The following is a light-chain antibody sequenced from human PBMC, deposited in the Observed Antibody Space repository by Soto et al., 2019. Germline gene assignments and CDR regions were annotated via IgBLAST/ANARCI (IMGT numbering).Light chain of an antibody. J-gene: IGKJ5*01. Sequence: ILMTQSPVTLSVPPGDSATLSCRASQSIGSNLAWYQQKPGQAPRLLIYAGSTRVTGLPGRLSGRGSGTEFTLTISGLQSEDFAIYYCQHYTNWPPITFGQGTRLEIK. V-gene: IGKV3-15*01. CDR1: QSIGSN. CDR2: AGS. CDR3: QHYTNWPPIT.